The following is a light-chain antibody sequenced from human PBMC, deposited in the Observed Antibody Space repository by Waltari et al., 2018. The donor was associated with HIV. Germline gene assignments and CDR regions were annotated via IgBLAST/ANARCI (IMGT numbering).Light chain of an antibody. CDR2: EVN. CDR3: SSYAGSNNFVV. V-gene: IGLV2-8*01. Sequence: SALTQPPSASGSLGQSVTISCTGASSDVGGYNYVSWYQQHPGKAPKLIIYEVNKRPSGVPDRFFGSKSGNTASLTVSGLQAEDEADYYCSSYAGSNNFVVFGGGTNLTVL. CDR1: SSDVGGYNY. J-gene: IGLJ2*01.